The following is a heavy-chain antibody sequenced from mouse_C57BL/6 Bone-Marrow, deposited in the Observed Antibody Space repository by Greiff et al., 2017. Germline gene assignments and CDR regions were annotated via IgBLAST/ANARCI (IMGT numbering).Heavy chain of an antibody. Sequence: QVQLKESGAELARPGASVKLSCKASGYTFTSYGISWVKQRTGQGLEWIGEIYPRSGNTYYNEKFKGKATLTADKSSSTAYMELRSLTSEDSAVYFCAREGIYDGYYLWYFDVWGTGTTVTVSS. V-gene: IGHV1-81*01. D-gene: IGHD2-3*01. CDR1: GYTFTSYG. CDR2: IYPRSGNT. J-gene: IGHJ1*03. CDR3: AREGIYDGYYLWYFDV.